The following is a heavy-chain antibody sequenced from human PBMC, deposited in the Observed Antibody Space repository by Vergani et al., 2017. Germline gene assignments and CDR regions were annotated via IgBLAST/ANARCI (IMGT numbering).Heavy chain of an antibody. Sequence: QVQLQQWGAGLLKPSETLSLTCAVYGGSFSGYYWSWIRQPPGKGLEWIGEINHSGSTNYNPSLKSRVTISVDTSKNQFSLKLSSVTAADTAVYYCARGHDSGSGYGWFDPWGQGTLVTVSS. D-gene: IGHD1-26*01. J-gene: IGHJ5*02. CDR3: ARGHDSGSGYGWFDP. CDR1: GGSFSGYY. V-gene: IGHV4-34*01. CDR2: INHSGST.